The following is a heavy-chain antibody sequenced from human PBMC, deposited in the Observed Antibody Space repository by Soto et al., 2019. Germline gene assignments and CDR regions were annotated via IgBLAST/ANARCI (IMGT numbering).Heavy chain of an antibody. J-gene: IGHJ6*02. CDR1: GFTFSIYW. D-gene: IGHD1-26*01. Sequence: GGSLILSCAASGFTFSIYWMHWVRQAPGKGPVWVSRIDNAGSSARYADSVKGRFTISRDNAKNTVYLQMNSLRAEDTAVYYCTRVGGSVSGMDVWGQGTTVTVSS. CDR3: TRVGGSVSGMDV. V-gene: IGHV3-74*01. CDR2: IDNAGSSA.